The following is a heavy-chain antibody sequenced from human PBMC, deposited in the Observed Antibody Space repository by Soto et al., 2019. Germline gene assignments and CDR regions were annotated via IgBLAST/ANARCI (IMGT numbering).Heavy chain of an antibody. CDR2: IYSSGST. D-gene: IGHD2-21*02. Sequence: PSETRSLTCTVSGGSISSYYWSWIRQPAGKGLEWIGLIYSSGSTNYNPSLKSRVTMSVDTSKNQFSLKLSSVTAADTAVYYCGRDYSLHGCGGDCCASGWIDPWGQGTLVTVYS. J-gene: IGHJ5*02. V-gene: IGHV4-4*07. CDR1: GGSISSYY. CDR3: GRDYSLHGCGGDCCASGWIDP.